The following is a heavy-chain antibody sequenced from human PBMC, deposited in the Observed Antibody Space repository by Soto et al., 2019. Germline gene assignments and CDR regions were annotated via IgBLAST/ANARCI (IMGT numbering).Heavy chain of an antibody. D-gene: IGHD6-13*01. CDR1: GFSFSSYD. Sequence: QVQMVESGGGVVQPGRSLRLSCVASGFSFSSYDMHWVRQAPGTGREWVAVIAYDGSKKYYADSVRGRFTISRDNSKNTLDLEMNSLRPEDTAVYYCAKNLKPGSRWSLGGVEYYIDVWGKGTAVTVSS. CDR2: IAYDGSKK. J-gene: IGHJ6*03. V-gene: IGHV3-30*18. CDR3: AKNLKPGSRWSLGGVEYYIDV.